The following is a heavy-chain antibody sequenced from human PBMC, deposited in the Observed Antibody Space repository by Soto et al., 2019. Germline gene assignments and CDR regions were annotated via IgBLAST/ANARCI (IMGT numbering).Heavy chain of an antibody. V-gene: IGHV3-23*01. CDR1: GFTFSNYG. CDR3: AKEVVPDY. J-gene: IGHJ4*02. D-gene: IGHD3-22*01. CDR2: ISGSGGST. Sequence: EVHLLESGGGLVQPGGSLRLSCAASGFTFSNYGMIWVRQAPGKGLEWVSAISGSGGSTYYADSVKGRFTISRDNSKNTLFLQMNSLIVEDTAVYYCAKEVVPDYWGQGALVTVSS.